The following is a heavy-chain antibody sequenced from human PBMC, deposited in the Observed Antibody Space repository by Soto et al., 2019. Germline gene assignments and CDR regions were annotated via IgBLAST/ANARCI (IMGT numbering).Heavy chain of an antibody. CDR3: ARDPVVVVPAARGPPYGMDV. V-gene: IGHV3-30-3*01. CDR1: GFIFSTYS. CDR2: ISYDGGNK. J-gene: IGHJ6*02. D-gene: IGHD2-2*01. Sequence: GGSLRLSCAASGFIFSTYSMHWVRQAPGKGLEWVAVISYDGGNKYYADSVKGRFTISRDNSKNTLYLQMDSLRVEDSAVYYCARDPVVVVPAARGPPYGMDVWGQGTTVTVSS.